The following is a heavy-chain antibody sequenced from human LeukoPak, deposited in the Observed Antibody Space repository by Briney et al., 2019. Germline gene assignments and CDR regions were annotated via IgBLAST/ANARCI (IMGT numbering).Heavy chain of an antibody. V-gene: IGHV4-39*02. CDR2: IYYSGST. CDR3: ARDRFGWPPTGDDAFDI. J-gene: IGHJ3*02. D-gene: IGHD6-19*01. CDR1: GGSISSSSYY. Sequence: SETLSLTCTVSGGSISSSSYYWGWIRQPPGKGLEWIGSIYYSGSTYYKPSLKSRVTISVDTSKNQFSLKLSSVTAADTAVYYCARDRFGWPPTGDDAFDIWGQGTMVTVSS.